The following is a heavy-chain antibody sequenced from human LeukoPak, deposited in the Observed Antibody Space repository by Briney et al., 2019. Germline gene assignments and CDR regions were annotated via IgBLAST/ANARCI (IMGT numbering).Heavy chain of an antibody. CDR1: GFTFSSYA. CDR3: ARASRAVAGTRWGGDY. J-gene: IGHJ4*02. V-gene: IGHV3-30-3*01. CDR2: ISYDGSNK. D-gene: IGHD6-19*01. Sequence: GRSLRLSCAASGFTFSSYAMHWVRQAPGKGLEWVAVISYDGSNKYYADSVKGRFTISRDNSKNTLYLQMNSLRAEDTAVYYCARASRAVAGTRWGGDYRGQGTLVTVSS.